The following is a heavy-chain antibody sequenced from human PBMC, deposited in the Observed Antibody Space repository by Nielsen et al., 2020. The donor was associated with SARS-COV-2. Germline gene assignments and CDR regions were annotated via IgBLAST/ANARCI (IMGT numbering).Heavy chain of an antibody. CDR3: AKNLVGATTGYYGMDV. D-gene: IGHD1-26*01. J-gene: IGHJ6*02. Sequence: SLKISYAASGFTFDDYAMHWVRQAPGKGLEWVSGISWNSGSIGYADSVKGRFTISRDNAKNSLYLQMNSLRAEDTALYYCAKNLVGATTGYYGMDVWGQGTTVTVSS. V-gene: IGHV3-9*01. CDR2: ISWNSGSI. CDR1: GFTFDDYA.